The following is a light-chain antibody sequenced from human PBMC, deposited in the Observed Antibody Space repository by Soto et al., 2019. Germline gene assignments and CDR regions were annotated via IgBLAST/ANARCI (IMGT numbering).Light chain of an antibody. V-gene: IGKV3-20*01. CDR3: QQYNNWPWT. CDR1: QSVSSSY. Sequence: EIVLTQSPGTLSLSPGERATLSCRASQSVSSSYLAWYQQKPGQAPRLLIYGASSRATGIPDRFSGSGSGTDFNLTISRMEPEDYALYYCQQYNNWPWTFGQGTKVEIK. J-gene: IGKJ1*01. CDR2: GAS.